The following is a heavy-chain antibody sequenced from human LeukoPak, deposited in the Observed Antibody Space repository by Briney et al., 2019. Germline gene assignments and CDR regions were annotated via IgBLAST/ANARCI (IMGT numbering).Heavy chain of an antibody. CDR3: ARDPSFSYADY. D-gene: IGHD6-6*01. J-gene: IGHJ4*02. CDR2: IIPILGIA. Sequence: SVKVSCTASGGTFSSYAISWVRQAPGQGLEWMGRIIPILGIANYAQKFQGRVTITADKSTSTAYMELSSLRSEDTAVYYCARDPSFSYADYWGQGTLVTVSS. V-gene: IGHV1-69*04. CDR1: GGTFSSYA.